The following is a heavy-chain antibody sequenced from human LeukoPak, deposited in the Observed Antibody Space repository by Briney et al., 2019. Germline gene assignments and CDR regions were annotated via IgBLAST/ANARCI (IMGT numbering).Heavy chain of an antibody. CDR2: IYYSGST. J-gene: IGHJ5*02. D-gene: IGHD6-13*01. V-gene: IGHV4-59*01. CDR3: ARVIAAAGKGTNNWFDP. CDR1: GFTFSSYS. Sequence: GSLRLSCAASGFTFSSYSMNWIRQPPGKGLEWIGYIYYSGSTNYNPSLKSRVTISVDTSKNQFSLKLSSVTAADTAVYYCARVIAAAGKGTNNWFDPWGQGTLVTVSS.